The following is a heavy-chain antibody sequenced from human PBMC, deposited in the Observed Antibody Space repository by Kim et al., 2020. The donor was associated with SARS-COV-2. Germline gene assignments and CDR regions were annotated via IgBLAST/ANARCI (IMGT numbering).Heavy chain of an antibody. CDR3: AKWRGLLELRRDYYNGMDV. CDR2: ISYNGSKK. CDR1: GFNFNNFG. D-gene: IGHD1-7*01. J-gene: IGHJ6*02. V-gene: IGHV3-30*18. Sequence: GGSLRLSCTASGFNFNNFGMHWVRQAPGKGLEWVAVISYNGSKKYYTDSLKGRFTISRDNSKNTLYLQMNNLRGEDTAVYYCAKWRGLLELRRDYYNGMDVWGPGKPVIASS.